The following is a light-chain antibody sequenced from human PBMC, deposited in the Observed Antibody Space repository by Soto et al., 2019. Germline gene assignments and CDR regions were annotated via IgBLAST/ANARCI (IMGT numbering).Light chain of an antibody. CDR2: GAP. J-gene: IGKJ2*01. CDR1: QSVRSN. Sequence: EIVMTQSPATLSASPGERATLSCRASQSVRSNLAWYQQKPGQAPRLLIYGAPTRATGIPARFSGSGSGTEFTLTISSLQSGDFAVYYCQQYNNWLLYTFGQGTKLEIK. V-gene: IGKV3-15*01. CDR3: QQYNNWLLYT.